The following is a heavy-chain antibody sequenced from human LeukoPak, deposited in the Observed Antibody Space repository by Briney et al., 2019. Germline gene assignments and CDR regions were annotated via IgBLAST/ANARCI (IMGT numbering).Heavy chain of an antibody. Sequence: GESLKISCKGSGYSFTSYWIGWVRQMPGKGLEWMGIIYPGDSDTRYSPSFQGQVTISADKSISTAYLQWSSLKASDTAMYYCARNYDFWSGYRYHDAFDIWGQGTMVTVSS. CDR3: ARNYDFWSGYRYHDAFDI. J-gene: IGHJ3*02. D-gene: IGHD3-3*01. CDR2: IYPGDSDT. V-gene: IGHV5-51*01. CDR1: GYSFTSYW.